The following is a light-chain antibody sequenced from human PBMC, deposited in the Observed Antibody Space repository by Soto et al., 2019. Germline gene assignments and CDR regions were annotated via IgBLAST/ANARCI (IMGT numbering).Light chain of an antibody. CDR3: SSYAGSNNLVV. CDR2: EVS. CDR1: SSDVGGYTY. V-gene: IGLV2-8*01. Sequence: QSALTQPPSASGSPGQSVTISCTGTSSDVGGYTYVSWYQQHPDKAPKLIIYEVSKRPSGVPDRFSGSKSGNTASLTVSGLQTEDEADYYCSSYAGSNNLVVFGGGTKVTVL. J-gene: IGLJ2*01.